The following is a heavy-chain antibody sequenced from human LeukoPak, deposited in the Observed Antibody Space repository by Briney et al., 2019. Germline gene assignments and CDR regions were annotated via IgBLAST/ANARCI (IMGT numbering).Heavy chain of an antibody. CDR2: IYHSGST. Sequence: PSETLSLTCAVSGGSISSSNWWSWVRQPPGKGLEWIGEIYHSGSTNYNPSLKSRVTISVDKSKNQFSLKLSSVTAADPAVYYCASIDYGDPTGWFDPWGQGTLVTVSS. V-gene: IGHV4-4*02. CDR1: GGSISSSNW. D-gene: IGHD4-17*01. J-gene: IGHJ5*02. CDR3: ASIDYGDPTGWFDP.